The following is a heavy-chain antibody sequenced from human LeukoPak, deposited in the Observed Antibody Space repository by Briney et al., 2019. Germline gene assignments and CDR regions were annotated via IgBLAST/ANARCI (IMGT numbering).Heavy chain of an antibody. CDR1: GFTFSSYS. D-gene: IGHD6-13*01. J-gene: IGHJ4*02. Sequence: GGSLRLSCAASGFTFSSYSVNWARQAPGKGLEWVSYISSSSSIIYYADSVKGRFTISRDNAKNSLYLQMNSLRAEDTAVYYCASQVTLAAAGLAYWGQGTLVTVSS. V-gene: IGHV3-48*01. CDR3: ASQVTLAAAGLAY. CDR2: ISSSSSII.